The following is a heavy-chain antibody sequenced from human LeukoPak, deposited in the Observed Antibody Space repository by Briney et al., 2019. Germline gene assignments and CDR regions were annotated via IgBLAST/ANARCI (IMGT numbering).Heavy chain of an antibody. CDR3: ARDRGSSWYPFSLGYYYYMDV. Sequence: ASVKVSCKASGYTFTSYGISWVRQAPGQGLEWMGWISAYNGNTNYAQKLQGRVTMTTDTSTSTAYMELRSLRSDDTAVYYCARDRGSSWYPFSLGYYYYMDVWGKGTTVTVSS. J-gene: IGHJ6*03. V-gene: IGHV1-18*01. D-gene: IGHD6-13*01. CDR2: ISAYNGNT. CDR1: GYTFTSYG.